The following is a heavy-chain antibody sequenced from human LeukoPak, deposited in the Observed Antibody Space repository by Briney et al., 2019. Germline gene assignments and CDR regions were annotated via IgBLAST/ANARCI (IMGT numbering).Heavy chain of an antibody. CDR2: INPSGGST. V-gene: IGHV1-46*01. D-gene: IGHD2-15*01. CDR1: GYTFTSYY. Sequence: ASVKVSCKASGYTFTSYYMHWVRQAPGQGLEWMGIINPSGGSTSYAQKFQGRVTMTRDTSTSTVYMELSSLRSEDTAVYYCARDPGSAVRAPPYFDYWGQGTVVTVSS. CDR3: ARDPGSAVRAPPYFDY. J-gene: IGHJ4*02.